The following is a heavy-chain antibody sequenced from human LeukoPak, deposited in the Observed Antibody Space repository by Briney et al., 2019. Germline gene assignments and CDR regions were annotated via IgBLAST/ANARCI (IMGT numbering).Heavy chain of an antibody. D-gene: IGHD2-2*01. CDR3: ARRAGYFSSTSCYAPLYYYYYMDV. CDR1: GYTFTGYY. J-gene: IGHJ6*03. CDR2: INPNSGGT. V-gene: IGHV1-2*02. Sequence: ASVKVSCKASGYTFTGYYMHWVRQAPGQGLEWMGWINPNSGGTNYAQKFQGRVTMTRDTSISTAYMELSRLRSDDTAVYYCARRAGYFSSTSCYAPLYYYYYMDVWGKGTTVTVSS.